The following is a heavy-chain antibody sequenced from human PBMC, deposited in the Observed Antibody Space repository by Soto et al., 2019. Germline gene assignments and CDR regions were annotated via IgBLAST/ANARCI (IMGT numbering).Heavy chain of an antibody. CDR2: MIPIFGTA. V-gene: IGHV1-69*01. J-gene: IGHJ4*02. CDR1: GGSLNRHT. CDR3: ARGWGYDSTEYYYAY. Sequence: QVQLVQSGAEVRKPGSSVRVSCKASGGSLNRHTISWVRQATGQGLEWMGGMIPIFGTANHAQKFQGRVTIIADESTSTVYMELSSLRSDDTAIYYWARGWGYDSTEYYYAYWVQGTLVIVSS. D-gene: IGHD3-16*01.